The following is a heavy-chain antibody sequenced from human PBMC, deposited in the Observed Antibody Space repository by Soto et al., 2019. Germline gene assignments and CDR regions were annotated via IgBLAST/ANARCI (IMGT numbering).Heavy chain of an antibody. Sequence: EVQLLESGGGLVQPGGSLRLSCVVSGFTFSNFAMSWVRQAPGKGLEWVSTLTGSSGVTYYADSVKGRFAISRDNSRNTLSLQMTSLTAEDTAVYYCAKGGATYGLLTHDYWGQGTRVTVSS. J-gene: IGHJ4*02. CDR3: AKGGATYGLLTHDY. CDR2: LTGSSGVT. V-gene: IGHV3-23*01. D-gene: IGHD3-9*01. CDR1: GFTFSNFA.